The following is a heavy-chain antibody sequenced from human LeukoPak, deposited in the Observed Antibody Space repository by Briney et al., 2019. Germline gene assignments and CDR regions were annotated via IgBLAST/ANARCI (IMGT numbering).Heavy chain of an antibody. CDR3: AREISLGSSNWRFDY. V-gene: IGHV4-34*01. J-gene: IGHJ4*02. CDR1: GGSFSGYY. Sequence: SETLSLTCAVYGGSFSGYYWTWIRQPPGKGLEWIGEMNHSGSTKYNPSLKSRVTVSVDTSKNQFSLKLTSVTAADTAVYYCAREISLGSSNWRFDYWGQGTLVTVSS. CDR2: MNHSGST. D-gene: IGHD6-13*01.